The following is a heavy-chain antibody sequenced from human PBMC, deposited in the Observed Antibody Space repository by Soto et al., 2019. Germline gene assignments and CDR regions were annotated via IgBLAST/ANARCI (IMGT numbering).Heavy chain of an antibody. CDR3: ASATVVTATFDF. J-gene: IGHJ4*02. D-gene: IGHD2-21*02. Sequence: GGSLRLSCAASGFAFRSYNMNWVRQAPGKGLEWVASISSGSSNIYYADSVKGRFTISRDNAKNSLYLQLDSLRAEDSAVYYCASATVVTATFDFWGQGTLVTVSS. CDR1: GFAFRSYN. V-gene: IGHV3-21*01. CDR2: ISSGSSNI.